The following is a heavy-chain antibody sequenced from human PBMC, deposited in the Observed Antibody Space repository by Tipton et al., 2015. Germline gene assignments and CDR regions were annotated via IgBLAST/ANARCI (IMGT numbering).Heavy chain of an antibody. J-gene: IGHJ3*02. CDR1: GYTFTDSY. V-gene: IGHV1-2*02. CDR2: INPYSGGT. Sequence: QLVQSGAEVKKPGASVKLSCKASGYTFTDSYIHWVRQAPGQGLEWMGWINPYSGGTRSPQKFQGRVALTRDTSISTSYMELSSLRSDDTALYFCARDSGSGILLMVPMEPAFDIWGQGTLVTVSS. D-gene: IGHD4/OR15-4a*01. CDR3: ARDSGSGILLMVPMEPAFDI.